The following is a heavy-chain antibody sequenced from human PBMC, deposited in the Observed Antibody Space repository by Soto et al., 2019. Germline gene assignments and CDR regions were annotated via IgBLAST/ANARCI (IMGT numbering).Heavy chain of an antibody. Sequence: EVQLVESGGDLVQPGGSLRLSCAASGFRFSTYWMSWVRQTPGKGLEWVANIKQDGTETNYLDSVKGRFTISRDNAKNSLKLQMNSLRDYDTAVYYCAKNPNDYGDSCAFDMWGQGTLVTVSS. CDR1: GFRFSTYW. CDR3: AKNPNDYGDSCAFDM. D-gene: IGHD4-17*01. J-gene: IGHJ3*02. CDR2: IKQDGTET. V-gene: IGHV3-7*02.